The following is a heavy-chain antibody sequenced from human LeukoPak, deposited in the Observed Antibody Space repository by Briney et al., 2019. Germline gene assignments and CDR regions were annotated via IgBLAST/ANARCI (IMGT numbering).Heavy chain of an antibody. V-gene: IGHV1-69*13. CDR1: GGTFSNYA. Sequence: GASVKVSCKASGGTFSNYAITWVRQAPGQGLEWMGGIIPIFGTANYAQKFQGRVTITADESTSTAYMELSSLRSEDTAVYYCAVAAAGYNWFDPWGQGTLVTVSS. CDR3: AVAAAGYNWFDP. CDR2: IIPIFGTA. D-gene: IGHD6-13*01. J-gene: IGHJ5*02.